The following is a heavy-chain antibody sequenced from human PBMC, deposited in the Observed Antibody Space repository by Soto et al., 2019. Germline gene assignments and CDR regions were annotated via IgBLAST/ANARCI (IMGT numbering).Heavy chain of an antibody. V-gene: IGHV3-49*03. J-gene: IGHJ6*02. Sequence: GGSLRLSCTASGFTFGDYAMSWFRQAPGKGLEWVGFIRSKAYGGTTEYAASVKGRFTISRDDSKSIAYLQMNSLKTEDTAVYYCTSFRLSVWGSYRYYYYGMDVWGQGTTVTVSS. CDR3: TSFRLSVWGSYRYYYYGMDV. D-gene: IGHD3-16*02. CDR1: GFTFGDYA. CDR2: IRSKAYGGTT.